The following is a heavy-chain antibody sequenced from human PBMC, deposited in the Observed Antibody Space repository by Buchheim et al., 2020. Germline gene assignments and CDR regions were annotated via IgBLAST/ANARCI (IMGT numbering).Heavy chain of an antibody. Sequence: QVQLVESGGGVVQPGRSLRLSCAASGFTFNRNGMHWVRQAPGKGLEWVAVVSYDGDKKYYVDSVKGRFTISRDNSKNTWYLQMNSLRAEDTAVYYCAKDVRSEAAAMDSWGQGT. CDR3: AKDVRSEAAAMDS. CDR1: GFTFNRNG. J-gene: IGHJ4*02. D-gene: IGHD6-13*01. CDR2: VSYDGDKK. V-gene: IGHV3-30*18.